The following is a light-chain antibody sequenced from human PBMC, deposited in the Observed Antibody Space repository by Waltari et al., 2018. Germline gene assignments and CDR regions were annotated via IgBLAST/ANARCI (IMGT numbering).Light chain of an antibody. J-gene: IGKJ2*01. Sequence: EIVMTQSPATLSVSPGERATLSCRASQRVGNYLAWYQQKPGQAPRLLIYDASARATGIPARFSGSGSGTDFTLTISSLEPEDFAFYYCQQRSNGPLYTFGEGTKLEIK. V-gene: IGKV3-11*01. CDR1: QRVGNY. CDR2: DAS. CDR3: QQRSNGPLYT.